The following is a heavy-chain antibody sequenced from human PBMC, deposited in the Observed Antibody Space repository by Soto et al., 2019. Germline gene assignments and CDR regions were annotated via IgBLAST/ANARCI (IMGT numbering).Heavy chain of an antibody. CDR2: ISTYNGNT. Sequence: QVQLVQSGGEVKKPGASVNISCKATGYTFISYSITWVRQAPGQGLEWMGWISTYNGNTKYAQSLQGRVTLTRDTSTNTAFMEIRGLRSDDTAIYYCAREGAHSTGWYDYFDHWGQGTLVAFSS. D-gene: IGHD6-13*01. CDR1: GYTFISYS. V-gene: IGHV1-18*04. J-gene: IGHJ4*02. CDR3: AREGAHSTGWYDYFDH.